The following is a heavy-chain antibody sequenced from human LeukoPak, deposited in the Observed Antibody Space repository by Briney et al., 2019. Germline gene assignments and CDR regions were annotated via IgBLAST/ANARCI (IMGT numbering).Heavy chain of an antibody. J-gene: IGHJ4*02. CDR3: AKSQIAAAGPTGDY. Sequence: PGGSLRLSCAASGFTFSSNAMHWVRQAPGKGLEWVAVISYDGSNKYYADSVKGRFTISRDNSKNTLYLQMNSLRAEDTAVYYCAKSQIAAAGPTGDYWGQGTLVTVSS. V-gene: IGHV3-30-3*02. D-gene: IGHD6-13*01. CDR2: ISYDGSNK. CDR1: GFTFSSNA.